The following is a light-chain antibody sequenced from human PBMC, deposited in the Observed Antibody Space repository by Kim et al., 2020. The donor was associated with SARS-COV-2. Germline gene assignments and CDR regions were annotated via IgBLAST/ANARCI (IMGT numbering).Light chain of an antibody. CDR2: GAS. CDR3: QQYGSSLI. CDR1: QTIDSSS. V-gene: IGKV3-20*01. Sequence: LSPGERATLSCRASQTIDSSSLAWYQQSHGQAPRLLIYGASYRATDIPDRFSGSGSGTDFVLTINSLEPEDSGVYYCQQYGSSLIFGGGTKVEIK. J-gene: IGKJ4*01.